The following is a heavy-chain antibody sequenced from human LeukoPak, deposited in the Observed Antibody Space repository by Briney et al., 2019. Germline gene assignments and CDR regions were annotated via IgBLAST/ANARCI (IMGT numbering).Heavy chain of an antibody. J-gene: IGHJ4*02. Sequence: SETLSLTCTVSGGSISSGGYYWSWIRQHPGKGLEWIGYIYYSGSTYYNPSLKSRVTISVDTSKNQFSLKLSPVTAADTAVYYCARDHGLGGGFDYWGQGTLVTVSS. V-gene: IGHV4-31*03. D-gene: IGHD2-15*01. CDR1: GGSISSGGYY. CDR3: ARDHGLGGGFDY. CDR2: IYYSGST.